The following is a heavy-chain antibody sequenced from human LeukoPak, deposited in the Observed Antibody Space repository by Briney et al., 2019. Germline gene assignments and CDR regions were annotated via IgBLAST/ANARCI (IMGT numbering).Heavy chain of an antibody. CDR2: IIPILGIA. D-gene: IGHD3-10*01. V-gene: IGHV1-69*04. J-gene: IGHJ4*02. CDR1: GGTFSSYA. CDR3: ARPIIPYYYGSGSYIDFDY. Sequence: SVKVSCKACGGTFSSYAISWVRQAPGQGLEWMGRIIPILGIANYAQKFQGRVTITADKSTSTAYMELSSLRSEDTAVYYCARPIIPYYYGSGSYIDFDYWGQGTLVTVSS.